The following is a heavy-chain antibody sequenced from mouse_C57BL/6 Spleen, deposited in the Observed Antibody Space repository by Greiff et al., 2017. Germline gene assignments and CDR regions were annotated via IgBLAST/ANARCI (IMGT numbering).Heavy chain of an antibody. CDR1: GFTFSSYA. J-gene: IGHJ3*01. Sequence: EVQGVESGGGLVKPGGSLKLSCAASGFTFSSYAMSWVRQTPEKRLEWVATISDGGSYTYYPDNVKGRFTISRDNAKNNLYLQMSHLKSEDTAMYYCARGNYDGYFDYWGQGTLVTVSA. CDR2: ISDGGSYT. D-gene: IGHD1-2*01. CDR3: ARGNYDGYFDY. V-gene: IGHV5-4*01.